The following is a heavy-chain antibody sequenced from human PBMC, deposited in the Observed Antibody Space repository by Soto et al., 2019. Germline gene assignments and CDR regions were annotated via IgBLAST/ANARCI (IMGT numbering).Heavy chain of an antibody. CDR3: ARNKGYCSSTSCYSYFDY. Sequence: VQLVESGGGLVQPGGSLRLSCAASGFSFSDYWMSWVRQAPGKGLEWIGYIYYSGSTYYNPSLKSRVTISVDTSKNQFSLKLSSVTAADTAVYYCARNKGYCSSTSCYSYFDYWGQGTLVTVSS. J-gene: IGHJ4*02. D-gene: IGHD2-2*02. CDR1: GFSFSDYW. V-gene: IGHV4-30-4*01. CDR2: IYYSGST.